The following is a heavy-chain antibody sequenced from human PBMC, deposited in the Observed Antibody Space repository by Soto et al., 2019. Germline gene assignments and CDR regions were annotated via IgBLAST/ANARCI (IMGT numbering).Heavy chain of an antibody. CDR1: GFSFDTYA. Sequence: EVQLLESGGGLVQPGGSLRLSCAASGFSFDTYAMNWVRQAPGKGLEWVSAISGSGAYTYYADSVKGRFTISRDNFKNTLFLQMNSLRAEDTAVYFCARTWQGDYWGQGTLVTVSS. CDR3: ARTWQGDY. CDR2: ISGSGAYT. V-gene: IGHV3-23*01. J-gene: IGHJ4*02.